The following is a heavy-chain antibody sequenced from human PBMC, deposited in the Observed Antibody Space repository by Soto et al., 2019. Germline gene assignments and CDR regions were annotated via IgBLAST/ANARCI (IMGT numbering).Heavy chain of an antibody. J-gene: IGHJ3*02. CDR3: AHRAMITFGGVIANDAFDI. V-gene: IGHV2-5*02. D-gene: IGHD3-16*02. CDR2: IYWEDDK. Sequence: QITLKASGPTLVKPTQTLTLTFTFSGFSLSTSGVGVGWIRQPPGQALEWLALIYWEDDKRYSPSLKSRLTTTKDTSKHQVFLTRTNMDQVDTATYYCAHRAMITFGGVIANDAFDIWGQGTMVTVSS. CDR1: GFSLSTSGVG.